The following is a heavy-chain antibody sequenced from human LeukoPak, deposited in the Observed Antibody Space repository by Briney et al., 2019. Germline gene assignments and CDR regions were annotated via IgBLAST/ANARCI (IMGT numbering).Heavy chain of an antibody. CDR3: AKGHIESGGYYYFDY. Sequence: PGGSLRLSCAASGFRFNNYAMNWVRQAPGKGLEWVSGISGSGSGSYYADSVKGRFTVSRDNSKNTLHLQMNSLRAEDTAVYYCAKGHIESGGYYYFDYRGQGTLVTVSS. CDR1: GFRFNNYA. J-gene: IGHJ4*02. D-gene: IGHD3-22*01. V-gene: IGHV3-23*01. CDR2: ISGSGSGS.